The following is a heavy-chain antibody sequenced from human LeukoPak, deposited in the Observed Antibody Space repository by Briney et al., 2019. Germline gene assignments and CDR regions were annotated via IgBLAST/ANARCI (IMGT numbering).Heavy chain of an antibody. V-gene: IGHV4-34*01. D-gene: IGHD3-16*01. J-gene: IGHJ4*02. CDR1: GGSFSGYY. CDR2: INHSGST. CDR3: ARERNNYGYAELDY. Sequence: SETLSLTCAVYGGSFSGYYWSWIRQPPGKGLEWIGEINHSGSTHYNPSLKSRVSMSVDTSKNQFSLNLRSVTAADTAVYYCARERNNYGYAELDYWGQGTLVTASS.